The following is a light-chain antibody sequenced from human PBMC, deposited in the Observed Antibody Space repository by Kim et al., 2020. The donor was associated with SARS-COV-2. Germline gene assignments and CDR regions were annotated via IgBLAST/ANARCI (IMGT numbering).Light chain of an antibody. CDR2: GAS. J-gene: IGKJ3*01. Sequence: EIVLTQSPGTLSLSPGERATLSCRATQSVTSTYLAWYQQKPGQAPRLLIYGASSRATGIPDWFSGSGSGTDFTLTISRLEPEDFAVYYCQHYGSSLFTFGPGTKVDIK. V-gene: IGKV3-20*01. CDR3: QHYGSSLFT. CDR1: QSVTSTY.